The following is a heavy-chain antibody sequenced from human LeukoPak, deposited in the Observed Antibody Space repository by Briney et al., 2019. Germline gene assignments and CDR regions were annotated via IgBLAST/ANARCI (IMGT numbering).Heavy chain of an antibody. V-gene: IGHV3-23*01. CDR3: AKDRGIISDY. J-gene: IGHJ4*02. D-gene: IGHD3-10*01. CDR2: ISGSGDST. CDR1: GFTFSSYS. Sequence: GGSLRLSCAVSGFTFSSYSMSWVRQAPGKGLEWVSAISGSGDSTYYADSVKGRFTISRDNSKNTLYLQMNSLRGEDTAVYYCAKDRGIISDYWGQGTLVTVSS.